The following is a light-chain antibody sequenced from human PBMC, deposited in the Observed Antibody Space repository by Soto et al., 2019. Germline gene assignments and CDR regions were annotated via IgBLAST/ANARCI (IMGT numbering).Light chain of an antibody. CDR1: SSDVGGYNY. Sequence: QSALTQPPSVSGSPGQSITISCTGTSSDVGGYNYVSWYQQHPGKAPKLMIYEVSNRPSGVSNRFSGSKSGNTASLTISGLQAEDEADYYCSSYTSSGTWVFGGGTKLTVL. V-gene: IGLV2-14*01. J-gene: IGLJ3*02. CDR2: EVS. CDR3: SSYTSSGTWV.